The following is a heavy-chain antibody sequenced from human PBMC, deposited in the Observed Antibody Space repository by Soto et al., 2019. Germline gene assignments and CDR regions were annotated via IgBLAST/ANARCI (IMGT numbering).Heavy chain of an antibody. V-gene: IGHV3-7*01. CDR1: GFTFSSYW. Sequence: PGGSLRLSCAASGFTFSSYWMSWVRQAPGKGLEWVANIKQDGSEKYYVDSVKGRFTISRDNAKNSLYPQMNSLRAEDTAVYYCARADTVWPYYYGSGFMDVWGQGTTVTVSS. J-gene: IGHJ6*02. CDR3: ARADTVWPYYYGSGFMDV. D-gene: IGHD3-10*01. CDR2: IKQDGSEK.